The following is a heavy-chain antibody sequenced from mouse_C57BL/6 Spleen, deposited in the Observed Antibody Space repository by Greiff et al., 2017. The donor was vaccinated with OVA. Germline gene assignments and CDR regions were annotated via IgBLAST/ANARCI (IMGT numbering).Heavy chain of an antibody. CDR3: ARRSDYYGSSYEYFDV. D-gene: IGHD1-1*01. CDR1: GFSLTSYG. J-gene: IGHJ1*03. CDR2: IWSGGST. V-gene: IGHV2-2*01. Sequence: QVQLKESGPGLVQPSQSLSITCTVSGFSLTSYGVHWVRQSPGKGLEWLGVIWSGGSTDYNAAFISRLSISKDNSKSQVFFKMNSLQADDTAIYYCARRSDYYGSSYEYFDVWGTGTTVTVSS.